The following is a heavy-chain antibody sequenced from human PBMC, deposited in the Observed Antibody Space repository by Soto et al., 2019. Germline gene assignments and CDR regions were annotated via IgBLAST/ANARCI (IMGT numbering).Heavy chain of an antibody. V-gene: IGHV3-23*01. CDR1: GFTFSSYA. D-gene: IGHD3-22*01. CDR3: AKDPSDSPIVVVFFDY. Sequence: GGSLSLSCAASGFTFSSYAMSWVRQAPGKGLEWVSAISGSGGSTYYADSVKGRFTISRDNSKNTLYLQMNSLRAEDTAVYYCAKDPSDSPIVVVFFDYWGQGTLVTVSS. J-gene: IGHJ4*02. CDR2: ISGSGGST.